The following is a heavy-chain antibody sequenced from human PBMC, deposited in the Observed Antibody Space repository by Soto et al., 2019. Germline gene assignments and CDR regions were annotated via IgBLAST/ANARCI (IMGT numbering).Heavy chain of an antibody. J-gene: IGHJ6*02. CDR2: INHSGST. D-gene: IGHD5-18*01. Sequence: SETLSLTCAVYGGSFSGYYWSWIRQPPGKGLEWIGEINHSGSTNYNPSLKSRVTISVDTSKNQFSLKLSSVTAADTAVYYCARGLRKGSYLWDYYYGMDVWGQGTTVTVYS. V-gene: IGHV4-34*01. CDR1: GGSFSGYY. CDR3: ARGLRKGSYLWDYYYGMDV.